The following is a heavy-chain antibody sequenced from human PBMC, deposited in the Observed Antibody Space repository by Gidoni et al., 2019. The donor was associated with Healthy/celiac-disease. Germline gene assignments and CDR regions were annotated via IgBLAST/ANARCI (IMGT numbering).Heavy chain of an antibody. CDR1: GFTFGSYG. CDR3: AKDSKGIQLWDYFDY. V-gene: IGHV3-30*02. D-gene: IGHD5-18*01. Sequence: QVQLVESGGGVVQPGGSLRLSCAASGFTFGSYGMHWVRQAPGKGLEWVAFIRYDGSNKYYADSVKGRFTISRDNSKNTLYLQMNSLRAEDTAVYYCAKDSKGIQLWDYFDYWGQGTLVTVSS. J-gene: IGHJ4*02. CDR2: IRYDGSNK.